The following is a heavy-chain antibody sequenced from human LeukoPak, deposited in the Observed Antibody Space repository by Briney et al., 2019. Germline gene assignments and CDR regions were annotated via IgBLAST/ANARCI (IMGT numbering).Heavy chain of an antibody. D-gene: IGHD4-17*01. CDR2: ISGSGGRT. J-gene: IGHJ3*01. Sequence: GGSLRLSCAASGFTFSNCAFVWVRQAPGKRLEWVSAISGSGGRTIHADSVKGRFTISRDNSRNTLYLQMNSLRADDTAIYYCGRDPNGDYIGAFDFWGQGTMVSVSS. CDR1: GFTFSNCA. V-gene: IGHV3-23*01. CDR3: GRDPNGDYIGAFDF.